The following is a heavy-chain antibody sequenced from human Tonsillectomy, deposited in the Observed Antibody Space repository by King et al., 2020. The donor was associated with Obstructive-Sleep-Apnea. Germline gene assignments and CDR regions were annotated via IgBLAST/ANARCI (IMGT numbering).Heavy chain of an antibody. CDR1: GGSFSGYY. J-gene: IGHJ5*02. V-gene: IGHV4-34*01. CDR3: ARGGCSSTSCPNWFDP. Sequence: VQLQQWGAGLLKPSETLSLTCAVYGGSFSGYYWSWIRQPPGKGLEWIGEINHSGSINYNPSLKSRVTISVDTSKNQFSLKLSSVTAADTAVYYCARGGCSSTSCPNWFDPWGQGTLVTVSS. D-gene: IGHD2-2*01. CDR2: INHSGSI.